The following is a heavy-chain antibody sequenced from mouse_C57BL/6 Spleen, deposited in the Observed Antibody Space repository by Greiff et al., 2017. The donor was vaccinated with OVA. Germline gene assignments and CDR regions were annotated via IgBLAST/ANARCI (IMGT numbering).Heavy chain of an antibody. CDR1: GYAFSSSW. CDR3: ARGYYGSSVYYFDY. J-gene: IGHJ2*01. CDR2: IYPGDGDT. D-gene: IGHD1-1*01. V-gene: IGHV1-82*01. Sequence: VQGVESGPELVKPGASVKISCKASGYAFSSSWMNWVKQRPGKGLEWIGRIYPGDGDTNYNGKFKGKATLNADKSSSTAYMQLSSLTSEDSAVYFCARGYYGSSVYYFDYWGQGTTLTVSS.